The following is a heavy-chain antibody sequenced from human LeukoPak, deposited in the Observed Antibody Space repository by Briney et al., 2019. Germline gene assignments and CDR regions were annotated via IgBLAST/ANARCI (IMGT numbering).Heavy chain of an antibody. D-gene: IGHD5-18*01. CDR1: GFTFSSYG. CDR3: ARHPPGYSYGEPFDY. V-gene: IGHV3-33*01. J-gene: IGHJ4*02. Sequence: PGRSLRLSCAASGFTFSSYGMHWVRQAPGKGLEWVAVIWYEGSNKYYGDSVKGRFTISRDNSNNTLYLQMNSLRAEDTAVYYCARHPPGYSYGEPFDYWGQGTLVTVSS. CDR2: IWYEGSNK.